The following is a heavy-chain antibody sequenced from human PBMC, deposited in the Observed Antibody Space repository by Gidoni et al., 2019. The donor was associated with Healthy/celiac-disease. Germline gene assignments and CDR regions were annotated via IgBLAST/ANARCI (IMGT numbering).Heavy chain of an antibody. D-gene: IGHD1-26*01. Sequence: QLQLQESGPGLVKPSETLSLTCTVSGGSISSSSYYWGWIRQPPGKGLEWIGSIYYSGSTYYNPSLKSRVTISVDTSKNQFSLKLSSVTAADTAVYYCARHNSPLGELLGAFDIWGQGTMVTVSS. J-gene: IGHJ3*02. CDR2: IYYSGST. CDR1: GGSISSSSYY. V-gene: IGHV4-39*01. CDR3: ARHNSPLGELLGAFDI.